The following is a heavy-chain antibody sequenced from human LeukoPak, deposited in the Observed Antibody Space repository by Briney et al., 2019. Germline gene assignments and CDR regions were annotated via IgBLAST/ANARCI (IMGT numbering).Heavy chain of an antibody. J-gene: IGHJ5*02. V-gene: IGHV3-23*01. Sequence: PGGSLRLSCAASGFPFSSSVMSWVRQAPGKGLEWVSIISVSDSGTHYTDSVKGRFTISRDNSKNTLYLQMNSLRAEDTAVYYCAKGSTRTQTRWFDPWGQGTLVTVSS. CDR1: GFPFSSSV. CDR3: AKGSTRTQTRWFDP. D-gene: IGHD2-2*01. CDR2: ISVSDSGT.